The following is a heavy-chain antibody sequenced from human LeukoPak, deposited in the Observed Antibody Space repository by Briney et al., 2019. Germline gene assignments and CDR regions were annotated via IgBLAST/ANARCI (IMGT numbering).Heavy chain of an antibody. V-gene: IGHV3-30*18. D-gene: IGHD3-3*01. Sequence: GRSLRLSCVASGFTFSSYGMHWVRQAPGKGLEWVTVISYDGSGDEYCADSVKGRFTISRDNSKNTVYLQMNSLRAEDTAVYYCAKAYDFWSGYPDDWGRGTLVTVSS. CDR2: ISYDGSGDE. CDR1: GFTFSSYG. CDR3: AKAYDFWSGYPDD. J-gene: IGHJ4*02.